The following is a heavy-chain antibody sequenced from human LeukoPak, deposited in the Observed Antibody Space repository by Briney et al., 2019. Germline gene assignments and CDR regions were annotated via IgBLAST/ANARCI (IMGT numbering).Heavy chain of an antibody. Sequence: ASVKVSCKASEDIFSGHYIHWMRQAPGQGPEWMGVISPSGGSTIYAQKFKGRVTLTRDTSISTAYMELSRLRSDDTAVYYCARDFLHVYYYDSSGYVRGAFDIWGQGTMVTVSS. D-gene: IGHD3-22*01. CDR3: ARDFLHVYYYDSSGYVRGAFDI. CDR2: ISPSGGST. CDR1: EDIFSGHY. J-gene: IGHJ3*02. V-gene: IGHV1-46*01.